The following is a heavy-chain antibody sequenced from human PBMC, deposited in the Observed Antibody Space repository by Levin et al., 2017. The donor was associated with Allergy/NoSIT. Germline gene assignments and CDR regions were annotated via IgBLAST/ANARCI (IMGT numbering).Heavy chain of an antibody. Sequence: SETLSLTCTVSGGSISSGDYFWIWVRQPPGKGLEYIGYIFYTGSTYYNPSLKSRLAMSVDTSANQFSLKLSSVTAADTAVYFCARHFERGNSPGRSVTFDYWGQGTLVSVSS. CDR3: ARHFERGNSPGRSVTFDY. CDR2: IFYTGST. V-gene: IGHV4-30-4*01. D-gene: IGHD4-23*01. J-gene: IGHJ4*02. CDR1: GGSISSGDYF.